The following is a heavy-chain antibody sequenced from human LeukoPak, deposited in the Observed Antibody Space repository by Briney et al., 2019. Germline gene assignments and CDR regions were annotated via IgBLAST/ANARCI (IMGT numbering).Heavy chain of an antibody. J-gene: IGHJ6*02. CDR3: ARRPKDYGMDV. CDR2: ISSSSSYI. Sequence: PGGSLRLSCAASGFTFSSYSMNWVRQAPGKGLEWVSSISSSSSYIYYADSVKGRFTISRDNAKNSLYLQMNRLRAEDTAVYYCARRPKDYGMDVWGQGTTVTVSS. V-gene: IGHV3-21*01. CDR1: GFTFSSYS.